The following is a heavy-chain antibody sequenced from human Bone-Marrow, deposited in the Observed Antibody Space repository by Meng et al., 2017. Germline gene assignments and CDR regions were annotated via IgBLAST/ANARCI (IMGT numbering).Heavy chain of an antibody. D-gene: IGHD4-11*01. J-gene: IGHJ4*02. CDR1: GGSFSDYY. V-gene: IGHV4-34*01. CDR2: INHSGST. Sequence: QVQVQQWGAGLLQPSETLSLTCVVSGGSFSDYYWSWIRQPPGKGLEWIGEINHSGSTNYNPSLESRATISVDTSQNNLSLKLSSVTAADSAVYYCARGPTTMAHDFDYWGQGTLVTVSS. CDR3: ARGPTTMAHDFDY.